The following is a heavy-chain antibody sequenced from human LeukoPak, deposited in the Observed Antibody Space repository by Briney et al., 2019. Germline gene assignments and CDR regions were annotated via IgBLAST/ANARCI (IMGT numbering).Heavy chain of an antibody. D-gene: IGHD6-19*01. CDR3: ARDREYSSGWYNHYFDS. J-gene: IGHJ4*02. V-gene: IGHV4-61*01. CDR1: GGSVSSGSYY. Sequence: PSETLSLTCTVSGGSVSSGSYYWSWIRQPPGTGLEWIGYIYFSGSTNYNPSLKSRATISVDTSKNQFSLKLSSVTAADTAVYYCARDREYSSGWYNHYFDSWGQGTLVTVSS. CDR2: IYFSGST.